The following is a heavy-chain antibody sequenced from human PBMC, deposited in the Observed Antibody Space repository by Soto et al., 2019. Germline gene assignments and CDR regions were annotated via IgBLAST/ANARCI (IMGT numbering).Heavy chain of an antibody. D-gene: IGHD4-17*01. CDR2: ISSSSSTI. Sequence: GGSLRLSCAASGFTFSSYSMNWVRQAPGKGLEWVSYISSSSSTIYYADSVKGRFTISRDNAKNSLYLQMNSLRAEDTAVYYCARDGPHDYGDYSGFDYWGQGTLVTVSS. V-gene: IGHV3-48*01. CDR1: GFTFSSYS. CDR3: ARDGPHDYGDYSGFDY. J-gene: IGHJ4*02.